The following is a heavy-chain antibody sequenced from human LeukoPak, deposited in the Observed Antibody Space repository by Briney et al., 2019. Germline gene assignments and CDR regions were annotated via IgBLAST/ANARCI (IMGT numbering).Heavy chain of an antibody. D-gene: IGHD6-13*01. Sequence: PSETLSLTCTVSGYSISSGYYWGWIRQPPGKGLEWIGSIYHSGSTYYNPSLKSRVTMSVDTSKNQFSLKLSSVTAADTAVYYCARKPIVSSAWSYFDYWGQGTLVTVSS. V-gene: IGHV4-38-2*02. CDR2: IYHSGST. CDR1: GYSISSGYY. J-gene: IGHJ4*02. CDR3: ARKPIVSSAWSYFDY.